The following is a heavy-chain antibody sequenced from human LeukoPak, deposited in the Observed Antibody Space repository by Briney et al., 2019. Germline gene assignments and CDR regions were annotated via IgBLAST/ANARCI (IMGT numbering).Heavy chain of an antibody. CDR3: ARVRIIGTSYYFDS. V-gene: IGHV3-72*01. CDR2: TRNKANSYTT. CDR1: GFTFSDHN. Sequence: GGSLRLSCAASGFTFSDHNMNWVRQAPGKGLEWVGLTRNKANSYTTEYAASVKGRFTISRDDSKNSLYLQMNSLKTEDTAVYYCARVRIIGTSYYFDSWGQGTLVTVSS. J-gene: IGHJ4*02. D-gene: IGHD1-20*01.